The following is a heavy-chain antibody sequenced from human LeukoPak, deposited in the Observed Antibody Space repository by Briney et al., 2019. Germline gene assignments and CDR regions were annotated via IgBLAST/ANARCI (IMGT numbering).Heavy chain of an antibody. V-gene: IGHV3-21*01. D-gene: IGHD6-13*01. CDR3: ARISSPGYFDY. J-gene: IGHJ4*02. CDR1: GFTFSNYS. Sequence: GGSLRLSCAGSGFTFSNYSINWVRQAPGKGLEWVSSISPSSHYIYYADSVRGRFTISRDNAKNSLYLQLSSLRAEDTAVYYCARISSPGYFDYWGQGTLVTVSS. CDR2: ISPSSHYI.